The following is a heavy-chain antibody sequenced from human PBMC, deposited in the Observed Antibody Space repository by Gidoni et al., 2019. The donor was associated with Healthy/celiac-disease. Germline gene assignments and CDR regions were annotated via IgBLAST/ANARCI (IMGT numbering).Heavy chain of an antibody. CDR2: ISGSGGST. Sequence: EVQLLESGGGGVQPGGSLRRTCAASGFTCSSYAMSWVRQAPGKGLEWVSAISGSGGSTYYADSVKGRFTISIDNSKNTLSLLINSLRAEATAVYYCALMVRVVMGLGQNFDYWGQGTLVTVSS. V-gene: IGHV3-23*01. CDR3: ALMVRVVMGLGQNFDY. J-gene: IGHJ4*02. CDR1: GFTCSSYA. D-gene: IGHD3-10*01.